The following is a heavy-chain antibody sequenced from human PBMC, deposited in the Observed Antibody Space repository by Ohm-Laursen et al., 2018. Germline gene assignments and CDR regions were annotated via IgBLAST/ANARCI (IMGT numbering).Heavy chain of an antibody. J-gene: IGHJ4*02. D-gene: IGHD3-22*01. V-gene: IGHV3-23*01. CDR1: GFSFSSYA. Sequence: SLRLSCSASGFSFSSYAMSWVRQDPGKGLQWVSAISVSGDSTHYADSVKGRFTISRDNSRNTLNLQMNSLRAEDTAVYYCVKGYYDATGYYYDDYWGQGTLVTVSS. CDR2: ISVSGDST. CDR3: VKGYYDATGYYYDDY.